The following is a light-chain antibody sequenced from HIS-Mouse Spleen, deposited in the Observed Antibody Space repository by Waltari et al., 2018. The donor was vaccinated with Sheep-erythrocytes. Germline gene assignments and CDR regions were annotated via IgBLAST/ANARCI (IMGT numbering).Light chain of an antibody. CDR3: CSYAGSYNHV. J-gene: IGLJ1*01. V-gene: IGLV2-11*01. CDR1: SRDVGGYNY. Sequence: QSALTQPRSVSGSPGQSVTISCTGTSRDVGGYNYVSWYQQHPGKAPKLMIYDVRKRPSGVPDRFSGSKSGNTASLTISGLQAEDEADYYCCSYAGSYNHVFATGTKVTVL. CDR2: DVR.